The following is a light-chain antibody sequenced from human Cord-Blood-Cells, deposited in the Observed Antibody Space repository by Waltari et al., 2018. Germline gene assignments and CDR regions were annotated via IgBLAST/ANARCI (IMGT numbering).Light chain of an antibody. CDR3: QAWDSSTVV. J-gene: IGLJ2*01. CDR2: QDS. Sequence: SYELPQPPSVSVSPGQTASITCPGDKLGDNYACWYQQKPGQSPVLVIYQDSKRPSGIPERFSGSNSGNTATLTISGTQAMDEADYYCQAWDSSTVVFGGGTKLTVL. V-gene: IGLV3-1*01. CDR1: KLGDNY.